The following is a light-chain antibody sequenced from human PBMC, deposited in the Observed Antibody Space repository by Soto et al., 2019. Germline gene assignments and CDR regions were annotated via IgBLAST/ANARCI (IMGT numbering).Light chain of an antibody. CDR3: KQLNSYPLT. CDR1: QGIRSY. CDR2: DAA. J-gene: IGKJ4*01. Sequence: DIQLTQSPSFLSASVGDRVTITCRASQGIRSYLAWYQQKPGKAPKLLIQDAASLQSGVPSRFSGSGSGTEFTLTISCLQPEDFATYYCKQLNSYPLTFGGGTKVDIK. V-gene: IGKV1-9*01.